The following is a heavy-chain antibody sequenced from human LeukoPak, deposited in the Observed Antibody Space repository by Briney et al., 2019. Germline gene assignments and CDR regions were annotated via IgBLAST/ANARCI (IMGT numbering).Heavy chain of an antibody. J-gene: IGHJ5*02. D-gene: IGHD5-18*01. CDR3: ARNTYGYGWFDP. V-gene: IGHV4-39*07. CDR1: GGSISSSSYY. Sequence: PSETLSLTCTVSGGSISSSSYYWGWIRQPPGKGPEWIGSIYYSGSTYYNPSLKSRVTMSVDTSKNQFSLKLSSVTAADTAVYYCARNTYGYGWFDPWGQGTLVTVSS. CDR2: IYYSGST.